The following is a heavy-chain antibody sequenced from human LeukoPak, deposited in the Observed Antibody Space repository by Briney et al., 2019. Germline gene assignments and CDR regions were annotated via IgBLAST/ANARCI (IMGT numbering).Heavy chain of an antibody. Sequence: SQTPSLTCAISGDSVSSDSASWTWIRQSPSRGLEWLGKTFYRSTWYNDYAVSVKGRISISVDTSKNQFSLQLSSVTPEDTAMYFCAREGVTYYFDYWGQGIPVTVSS. CDR3: AREGVTYYFDY. J-gene: IGHJ4*02. CDR2: TFYRSTWYN. V-gene: IGHV6-1*01. CDR1: GDSVSSDSAS. D-gene: IGHD3-10*01.